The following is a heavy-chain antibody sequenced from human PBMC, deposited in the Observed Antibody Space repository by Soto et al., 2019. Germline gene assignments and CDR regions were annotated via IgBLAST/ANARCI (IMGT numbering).Heavy chain of an antibody. Sequence: GGSLRLSCAASGFTFSSYGMHWVRQAPGKGLEWVAVIWYDGSNKYYADSVKGRFTISRDNSKNTLYLQMNSLRAEDTAVYYCAKHPMIVVFTTYFDYWGQGTLVTVSS. V-gene: IGHV3-33*06. CDR3: AKHPMIVVFTTYFDY. D-gene: IGHD3-22*01. CDR2: IWYDGSNK. CDR1: GFTFSSYG. J-gene: IGHJ4*02.